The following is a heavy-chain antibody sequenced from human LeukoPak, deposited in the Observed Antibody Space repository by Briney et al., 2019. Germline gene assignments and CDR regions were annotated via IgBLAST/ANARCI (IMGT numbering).Heavy chain of an antibody. J-gene: IGHJ4*02. CDR2: IYYSGSP. Sequence: PSETLSLTCAVYGGSFSGYYWGWIRQPPGKGLEWIGSIYYSGSPHYNPSLRGRVTISVDTSKNQFSLNLTSVTAADTAVYYCVRHGAYYDTLTGYFGDCNFDYWGQGTLVTVSS. CDR1: GGSFSGYY. V-gene: IGHV4-39*01. D-gene: IGHD3-9*01. CDR3: VRHGAYYDTLTGYFGDCNFDY.